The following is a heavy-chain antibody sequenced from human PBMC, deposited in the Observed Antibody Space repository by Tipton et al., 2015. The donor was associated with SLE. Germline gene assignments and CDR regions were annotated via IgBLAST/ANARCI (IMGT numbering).Heavy chain of an antibody. J-gene: IGHJ4*02. V-gene: IGHV4-34*01. CDR1: GGSFSGYY. D-gene: IGHD6-25*01. CDR3: ARSPEGQRLDRIDY. CDR2: INHSGST. Sequence: TLSLTCAVYGGSFSGYYWSWIRQPPGKGLEWIGEINHSGSTNYNPSLKSRVTISVDTSKNQFSLKLSSVTAADTAVYYCARSPEGQRLDRIDYWGQGTLVTVSS.